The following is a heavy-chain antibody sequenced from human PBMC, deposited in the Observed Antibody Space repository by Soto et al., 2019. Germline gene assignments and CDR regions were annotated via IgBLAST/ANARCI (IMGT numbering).Heavy chain of an antibody. Sequence: QVQLPESGPGLVKSSETLSLTCTVSGGSISNHYWCWVRQPPGKVLEWIGYIYYNGNTNYNPYLKTPVTMSVDTAQNQFALKLSSVTATDTAVYYCARSNSYSKYWGQGPLVTVSS. CDR2: IYYNGNT. CDR3: ARSNSYSKY. CDR1: GGSISNHY. J-gene: IGHJ4*02. V-gene: IGHV4-59*11. D-gene: IGHD7-27*01.